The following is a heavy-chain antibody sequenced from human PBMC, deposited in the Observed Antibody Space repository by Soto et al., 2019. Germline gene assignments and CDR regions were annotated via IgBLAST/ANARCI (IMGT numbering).Heavy chain of an antibody. J-gene: IGHJ4*02. V-gene: IGHV1-69*02. CDR2: IIPILGIA. Sequence: QVQLVQSGAEVKKPGSSVKVSCKASGGTFSSYTISWVRQAPGQGLEWMGRIIPILGIANYAQKFQGRVTITADKSTSTAYMELSSLRSEYTAVYYCARMVLVATIEEYYFDYWGQGTLVTVSS. CDR1: GGTFSSYT. D-gene: IGHD5-12*01. CDR3: ARMVLVATIEEYYFDY.